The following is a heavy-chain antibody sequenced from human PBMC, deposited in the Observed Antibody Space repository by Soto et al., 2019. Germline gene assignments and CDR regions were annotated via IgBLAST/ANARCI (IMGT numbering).Heavy chain of an antibody. CDR1: GYTFTRYG. V-gene: IGHV1-18*01. Sequence: GSSVKVSCKASGYTFTRYGISWVRQAPGQGLEWMGWISAYNGNTNYAQKLQGRVTMTTDTSTSTAYMELRSLRSDDTAVYYCARATRPSYYDFWSGYYLGWFDPWGQGTLVTVSS. CDR2: ISAYNGNT. D-gene: IGHD3-3*01. CDR3: ARATRPSYYDFWSGYYLGWFDP. J-gene: IGHJ5*02.